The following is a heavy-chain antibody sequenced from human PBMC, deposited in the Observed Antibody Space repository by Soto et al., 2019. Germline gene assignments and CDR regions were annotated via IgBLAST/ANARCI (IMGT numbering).Heavy chain of an antibody. CDR3: ARGDYYDSSGYYY. CDR2: IYTSGST. Sequence: SSETLPLTCTVSGGSISSYYWSCFQQPAGKGLEWIGRIYTSGSTNYNPSLKGRVTMSVDTSKNQFSLKLSSVTAADTAVYYCARGDYYDSSGYYYWGQGTLVTVSS. D-gene: IGHD3-22*01. CDR1: GGSISSYY. J-gene: IGHJ4*02. V-gene: IGHV4-4*07.